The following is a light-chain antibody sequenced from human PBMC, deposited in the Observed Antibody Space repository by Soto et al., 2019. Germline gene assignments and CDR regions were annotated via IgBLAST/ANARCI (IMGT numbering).Light chain of an antibody. Sequence: SALTQPRSVSGSPGQSVTISCTGTSSDVGRYDYVSWYQQHPAKAPKLIIYDVTERPAGVPDRFPGSKSGNTASLTISGLQAEDEADYSCCSFAGSFSYVFGGGTKVTVL. CDR1: SSDVGRYDY. J-gene: IGLJ1*01. V-gene: IGLV2-11*01. CDR3: CSFAGSFSYV. CDR2: DVT.